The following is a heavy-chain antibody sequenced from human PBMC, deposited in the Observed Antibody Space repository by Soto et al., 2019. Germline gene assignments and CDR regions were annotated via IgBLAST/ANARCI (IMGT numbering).Heavy chain of an antibody. CDR1: GFALSSFW. D-gene: IGHD3-22*01. CDR2: IKGDGSEQ. V-gene: IGHV3-7*01. CDR3: TRNQVKADY. Sequence: EVQLVESGGDLVQPGGSLRLSCVASGFALSSFWMTWVRQAPGKGLEWVAKIKGDGSEQNYVDSVRGRFTISRDNAKNSVYLQMNSLRVDDTAVYYSTRNQVKADYWGQGTLVTVSS. J-gene: IGHJ4*02.